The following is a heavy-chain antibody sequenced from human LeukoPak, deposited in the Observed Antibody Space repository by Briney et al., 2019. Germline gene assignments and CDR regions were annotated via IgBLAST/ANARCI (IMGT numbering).Heavy chain of an antibody. J-gene: IGHJ4*02. Sequence: SETLSLTCTVSGGSISSYYWSWIRQPPGKGLEWIGYIYYSGSTNYNPSLKSRVTISVDTSKNQFSLKLSSVTAADTAVYYCARDRYSGYDHWGQGTLVTVSS. CDR3: ARDRYSGYDH. CDR1: GGSISSYY. CDR2: IYYSGST. D-gene: IGHD5-12*01. V-gene: IGHV4-59*01.